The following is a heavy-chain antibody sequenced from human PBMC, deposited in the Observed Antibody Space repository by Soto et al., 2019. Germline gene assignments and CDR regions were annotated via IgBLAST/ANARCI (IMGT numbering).Heavy chain of an antibody. V-gene: IGHV1-8*01. CDR1: GYTFTSYD. CDR3: ARGPHSDYDTKYYYYYYYMDV. J-gene: IGHJ6*03. Sequence: ASVKVSCKASGYTFTSYDINWVRQATGQGLGWMGWMNPNSGNTGYAQKFQGRVTMTRNTSISTAYMELSSLRSEDTAVYYCARGPHSDYDTKYYYYYYYMDVWGKGTTVTVSS. D-gene: IGHD5-12*01. CDR2: MNPNSGNT.